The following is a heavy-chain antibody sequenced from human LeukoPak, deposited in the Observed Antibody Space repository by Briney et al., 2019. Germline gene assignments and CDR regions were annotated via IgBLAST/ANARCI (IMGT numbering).Heavy chain of an antibody. D-gene: IGHD4-23*01. CDR1: GFTFSSYAM. J-gene: IGHJ4*02. CDR3: AGWGVDYGGNFEYSDY. CDR2: IFHYGTT. Sequence: GSLRLSCAASGFTFSSYAMSWVRQAPGKGLEWIGDIFHYGTTNYNPSLKSRVTMSVDTSSNQFSLTLNSVTAADTAVYYCAGWGVDYGGNFEYSDYWGQGTLVTVSS. V-gene: IGHV4-4*02.